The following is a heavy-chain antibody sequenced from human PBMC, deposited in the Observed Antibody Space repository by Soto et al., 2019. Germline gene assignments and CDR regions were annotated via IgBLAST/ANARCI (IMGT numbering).Heavy chain of an antibody. V-gene: IGHV3-53*01. J-gene: IGHJ3*02. CDR2: IYSGGST. CDR1: GFTVSSNY. CDR3: ARDGASYYYDSSGYYYGRGAFDI. Sequence: PGGSLRLSCAASGFTVSSNYMSWVRQAPGKGLEWVSVIYSGGSTYYADSVKGRFTISRDNSKNTLYLQMNSLRAEDTAVYYCARDGASYYYDSSGYYYGRGAFDIWGQGTMVTVSS. D-gene: IGHD3-22*01.